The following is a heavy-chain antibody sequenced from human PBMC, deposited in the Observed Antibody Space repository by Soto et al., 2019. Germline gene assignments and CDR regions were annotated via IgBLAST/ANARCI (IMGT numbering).Heavy chain of an antibody. D-gene: IGHD6-19*01. CDR3: ARIAVAGTGADYYGMDV. J-gene: IGHJ6*02. Sequence: ETLSLTCTVSGGSISSYYWSWIRQPPGKGLEWIGYIYYSGSTNYNPSLKSRVTISVDTSKNQFSLKLSSVTAADTSVYYCARIAVAGTGADYYGMDVWGQGTTVTVSS. CDR2: IYYSGST. V-gene: IGHV4-59*01. CDR1: GGSISSYY.